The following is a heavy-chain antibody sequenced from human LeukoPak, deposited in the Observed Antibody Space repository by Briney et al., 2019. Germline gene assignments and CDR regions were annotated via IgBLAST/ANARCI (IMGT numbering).Heavy chain of an antibody. CDR1: GFTFSSYW. CDR2: IKQDGSEK. D-gene: IGHD3-16*01. CDR3: ARRRGTYRDAYDF. Sequence: GGSLRLSCAASGFTFSSYWMSWVCQAPGKGLEWVANIKQDGSEKYYVDSVKGRFTISRDNAKNSLYLQMNSLRAEDTAIYYCARRRGTYRDAYDFWGQGTMVTVSS. V-gene: IGHV3-7*01. J-gene: IGHJ3*01.